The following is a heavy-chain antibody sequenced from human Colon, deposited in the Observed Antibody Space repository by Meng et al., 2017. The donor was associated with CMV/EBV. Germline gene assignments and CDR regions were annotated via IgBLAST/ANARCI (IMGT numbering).Heavy chain of an antibody. CDR3: ARVDYSGNYDY. J-gene: IGHJ4*02. CDR1: GGSISSYY. Sequence: GSLRLSCSVPGGSISSYYWSWIRQPPGKGLEWIGYIYYSGSTNYSPSLKSRVTISVDTSKNHFSLNLTSVTAADTAVYYCARVDYSGNYDYWGQGTLVTVSS. V-gene: IGHV4-59*01. CDR2: IYYSGST. D-gene: IGHD4/OR15-4a*01.